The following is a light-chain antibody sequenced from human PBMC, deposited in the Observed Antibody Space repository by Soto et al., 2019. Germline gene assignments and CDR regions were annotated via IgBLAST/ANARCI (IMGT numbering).Light chain of an antibody. CDR1: QAIRSN. V-gene: IGKV3-20*01. J-gene: IGKJ2*01. CDR3: QQYGSSPYT. CDR2: GAS. Sequence: EIVMTQSPATLSVSPGERATVSCRASQAIRSNLAWYQQKPGQAPRLLIHGASNRATGIPDRFSGSGSGTDFTLTISRLEPEDFAVYYCQQYGSSPYTFGQGTKLEIK.